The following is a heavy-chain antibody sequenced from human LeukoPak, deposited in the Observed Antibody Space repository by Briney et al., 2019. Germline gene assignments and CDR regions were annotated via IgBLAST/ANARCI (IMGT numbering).Heavy chain of an antibody. J-gene: IGHJ4*02. CDR2: INHSGST. CDR3: ARGTWWLGIGY. Sequence: PSETLSLTCAVYGGSFSGYYWSWIRQPPGKGLEWIGEINHSGSTNYNPSLKSRVTISVDTSKNQFSLKLSSVTAADTAVYYCARGTWWLGIGYWGQGTLVTVSS. D-gene: IGHD5-12*01. V-gene: IGHV4-34*01. CDR1: GGSFSGYY.